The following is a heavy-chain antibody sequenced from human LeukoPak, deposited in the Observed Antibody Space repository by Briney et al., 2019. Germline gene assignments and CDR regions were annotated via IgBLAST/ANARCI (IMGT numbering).Heavy chain of an antibody. CDR1: GYSFTNYY. Sequence: GASVKVSCKASGYSFTNYYLHWVRQAPGQGFEWMGIINPGGGTTTYAQKFQGRVTMTTDTSTSTAYMELRSLRFDDTAVYYCARDQSVRLLQTSSTYFKHVFAIWGQGSMVTVSS. V-gene: IGHV1-46*01. J-gene: IGHJ3*02. CDR3: ARDQSVRLLQTSSTYFKHVFAI. D-gene: IGHD6-13*01. CDR2: INPGGGTT.